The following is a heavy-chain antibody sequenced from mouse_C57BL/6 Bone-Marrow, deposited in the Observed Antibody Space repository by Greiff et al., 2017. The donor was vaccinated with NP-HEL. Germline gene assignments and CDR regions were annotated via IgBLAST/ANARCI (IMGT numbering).Heavy chain of an antibody. CDR3: ASTIYYYGLDY. CDR2: ISSGSSTI. Sequence: EVQVVESGGGLVKPGGSLKLSCAASGFTFSDYGMHWVRQAPEKGLEWVAYISSGSSTIYYADKVKGRFTISRDNAKNTLFLQMTSLTSEDTAMYYCASTIYYYGLDYWCQGTALTVSA. CDR1: GFTFSDYG. J-gene: IGHJ2*01. V-gene: IGHV5-17*01. D-gene: IGHD1-1*01.